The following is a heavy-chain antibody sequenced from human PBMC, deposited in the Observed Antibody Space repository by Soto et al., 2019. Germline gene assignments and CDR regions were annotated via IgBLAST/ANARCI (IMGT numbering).Heavy chain of an antibody. CDR2: IYHSGST. D-gene: IGHD2-15*01. Sequence: QVQLQESGPGLVKPSQTLSLTCTVSGSSISSGSYYWSWIRQHPGKGLEWIGYIYHSGSTYYNPSPKSRATISLDTSKNQFSLELSSVTAADTAVYYCARDYMAVVDWGQGTLVTVSS. V-gene: IGHV4-31*03. CDR1: GSSISSGSYY. J-gene: IGHJ4*02. CDR3: ARDYMAVVD.